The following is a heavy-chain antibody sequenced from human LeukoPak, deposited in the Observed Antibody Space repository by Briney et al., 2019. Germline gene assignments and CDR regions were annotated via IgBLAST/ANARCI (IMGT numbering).Heavy chain of an antibody. D-gene: IGHD3-3*01. Sequence: GGSLRLSCAASTFTFSRYWMHWVRQAPGKGLVWVSRINSDGINTYYADSVKGRFTISRDNTKNTLYLQMYSLRTEDTAVYYCARDRAAFGVVQVGYWGQGTLVTVSS. CDR1: TFTFSRYW. V-gene: IGHV3-74*01. CDR3: ARDRAAFGVVQVGY. J-gene: IGHJ4*02. CDR2: INSDGINT.